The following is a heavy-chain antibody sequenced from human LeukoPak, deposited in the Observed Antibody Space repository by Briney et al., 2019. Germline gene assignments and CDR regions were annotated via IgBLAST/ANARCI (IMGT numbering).Heavy chain of an antibody. CDR1: GFTFISYA. J-gene: IGHJ4*02. D-gene: IGHD6-13*01. V-gene: IGHV3-23*01. CDR2: IRGSGGST. CDR3: AKDCVSLVRSFDY. Sequence: GGSLRLSCAASGFTFISYAMGCVRHPPGKGLEWVAGIRGSGGSTYYAHSVKGRFTISRDNSKNWLYLQMDSRRASGTAVYYCAKDCVSLVRSFDYWGRATLLTVPS.